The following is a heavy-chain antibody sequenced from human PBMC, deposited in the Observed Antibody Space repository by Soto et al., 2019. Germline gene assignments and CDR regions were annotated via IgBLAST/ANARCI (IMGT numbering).Heavy chain of an antibody. J-gene: IGHJ4*02. CDR2: ISWNSGSI. CDR3: AKAIYDSSGYYLDY. D-gene: IGHD3-22*01. Sequence: GGSLRLSCAASGFTFDDYAMHWVRQAPGKGLEWVSGISWNSGSIGYADSVKGRFTISRDNAKNSLYLQMNSLRAEDTALYYCAKAIYDSSGYYLDYWGKGTLVTVSS. V-gene: IGHV3-9*01. CDR1: GFTFDDYA.